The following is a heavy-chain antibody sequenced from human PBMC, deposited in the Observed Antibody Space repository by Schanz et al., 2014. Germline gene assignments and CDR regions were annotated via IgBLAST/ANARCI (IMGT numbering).Heavy chain of an antibody. CDR2: ISYDGNTK. V-gene: IGHV3-30-3*01. J-gene: IGHJ5*02. CDR1: GFTFNSYA. Sequence: VQLVESGGDLVKPGGSLRLSCAASGFTFNSYAFHWVRQAPGKGLEWVALISYDGNTKYYADSVKGRFTISRDNAKNSLYLQMNSLRVEDTAVYYCARGPLGTSPWGQGTLVTVSS. D-gene: IGHD5-12*01. CDR3: ARGPLGTSP.